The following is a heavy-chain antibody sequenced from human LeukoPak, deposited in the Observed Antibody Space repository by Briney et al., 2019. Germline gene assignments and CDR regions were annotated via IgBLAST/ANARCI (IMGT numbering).Heavy chain of an antibody. CDR1: GFTFSSHS. V-gene: IGHV3-48*02. CDR2: VSGSSSTI. J-gene: IGHJ6*02. Sequence: TGGSQRLSCAASGFTFSSHSMNWVRQAPGKGLEWVSYVSGSSSTIYYADSVKGRFAISRDNAKTSLYLQMNSLRDEDTAVYYCARGYCSGGTCSYGMDVWGQGTTVTVSS. CDR3: ARGYCSGGTCSYGMDV. D-gene: IGHD2-15*01.